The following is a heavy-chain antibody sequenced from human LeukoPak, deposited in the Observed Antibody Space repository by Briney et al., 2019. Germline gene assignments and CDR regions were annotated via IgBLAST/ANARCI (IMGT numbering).Heavy chain of an antibody. D-gene: IGHD3-10*01. CDR3: ASGSGSYRTPYYYMDV. J-gene: IGHJ6*03. CDR1: GFTVRSNY. Sequence: GGSLRLSCEASGFTVRSNYMSWVRQAPGKGLEWVSVIYSGGSTYYADSVKGRFTISRDNSKNTLYLQMNNLRAEDTAVYYCASGSGSYRTPYYYMDVWGKGSTVTVSS. CDR2: IYSGGST. V-gene: IGHV3-53*01.